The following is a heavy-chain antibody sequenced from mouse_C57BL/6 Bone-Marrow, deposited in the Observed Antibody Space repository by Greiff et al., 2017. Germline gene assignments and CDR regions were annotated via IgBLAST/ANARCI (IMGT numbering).Heavy chain of an antibody. D-gene: IGHD2-4*01. CDR1: GYIFTEYT. J-gene: IGHJ2*01. CDR3: ARHERYYDYEGYFDY. V-gene: IGHV1-62-2*01. Sequence: VKLLESGAELVKPGASVKLSCKASGYIFTEYTIHWVKQRSGQGLEWIGWFYPGSGSIKYNERFKDKATLTAHKSSNTVYMELSRLTSEDSAVYFCARHERYYDYEGYFDYWGQGTTLTVSS. CDR2: FYPGSGSI.